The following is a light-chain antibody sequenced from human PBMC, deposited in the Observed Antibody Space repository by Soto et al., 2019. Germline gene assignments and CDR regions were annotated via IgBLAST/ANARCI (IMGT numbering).Light chain of an antibody. J-gene: IGKJ1*01. V-gene: IGKV3-15*01. Sequence: EIVITQSPATLSVSPGGRAILSCRASQSISDTLAWYQQSPGQAPRLLIHGASTRATGFPARFSGSGSGTDFTLPISSLQSEDFEVYYCQQYNNWPWTFGQGTKVDI. CDR2: GAS. CDR1: QSISDT. CDR3: QQYNNWPWT.